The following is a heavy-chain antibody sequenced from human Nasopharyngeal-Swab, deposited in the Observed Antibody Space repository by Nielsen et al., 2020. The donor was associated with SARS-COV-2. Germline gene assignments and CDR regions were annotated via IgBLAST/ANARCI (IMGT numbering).Heavy chain of an antibody. D-gene: IGHD5-18*01. J-gene: IGHJ2*01. Sequence: IREPPGKGLGWVAVISYDGSNKYYADSVKGRFTISRDNSKNTLYLQMNSLRAEDTAVYYCARDRTRTARKVYWYFDRWGQGTLVTVSS. CDR3: ARDRTRTARKVYWYFDR. V-gene: IGHV3-30-3*01. CDR2: ISYDGSNK.